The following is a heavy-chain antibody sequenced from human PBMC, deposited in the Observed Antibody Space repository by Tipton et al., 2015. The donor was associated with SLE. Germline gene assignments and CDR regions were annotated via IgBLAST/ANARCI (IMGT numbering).Heavy chain of an antibody. J-gene: IGHJ3*01. Sequence: TLSLTCAVNGGSFSGYAWSWIRQPPGKGLEWIGEINHSGFTNYRPSLKSRVTMTTDTSKNQISLNLTSVTAADTALYFCARDQFATVGAFDLWGQGTMVTVSS. D-gene: IGHD1-14*01. CDR1: GGSFSGYA. V-gene: IGHV4-34*01. CDR3: ARDQFATVGAFDL. CDR2: INHSGFT.